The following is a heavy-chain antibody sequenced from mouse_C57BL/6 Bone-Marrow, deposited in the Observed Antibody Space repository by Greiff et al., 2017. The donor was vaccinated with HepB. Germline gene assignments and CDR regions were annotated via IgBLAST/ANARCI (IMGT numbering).Heavy chain of an antibody. CDR1: GFSLTSYA. Sequence: QVQLKQSGPGLVAPSQSLSITCTVSGFSLTSYAISWVRQPPGKGLEWLGVIWTGGGTNYNSALKSRLSISKDNSKSQVFLKMNSLQTDDTARYYCARNPRIYYYGSSYVGAMDYWGQGTSVTVSS. D-gene: IGHD1-1*01. V-gene: IGHV2-9-1*01. CDR2: IWTGGGT. CDR3: ARNPRIYYYGSSYVGAMDY. J-gene: IGHJ4*01.